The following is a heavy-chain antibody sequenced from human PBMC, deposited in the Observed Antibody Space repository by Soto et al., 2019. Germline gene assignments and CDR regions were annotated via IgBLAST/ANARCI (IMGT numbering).Heavy chain of an antibody. Sequence: ASVKVSCKAAGYTFTNFGISWVRQAPGQGLEWMGWISAYNGNTNYAQNFQGRVSLTTDTSSTTAYMELRSLTSDDTAVYYCARDLVPGYTGFSDYWGQGTLVTVSS. CDR3: ARDLVPGYTGFSDY. D-gene: IGHD5-12*01. J-gene: IGHJ4*02. V-gene: IGHV1-18*01. CDR2: ISAYNGNT. CDR1: GYTFTNFG.